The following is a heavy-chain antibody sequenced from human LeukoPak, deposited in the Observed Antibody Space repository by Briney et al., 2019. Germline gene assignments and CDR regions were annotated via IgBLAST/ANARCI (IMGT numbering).Heavy chain of an antibody. D-gene: IGHD3-9*01. CDR2: ISSNGGST. V-gene: IGHV3-64*04. CDR3: AKMLRYFDWLFDP. Sequence: PGGSLRLSCAASGFTFSSYAMHWVRQAPGKGLEYVSAISSNGGSTYYADSVKGRFTISRDNSKNTLYLQMNSLRAEDTAVYYCAKMLRYFDWLFDPWGQGTLVTVSS. CDR1: GFTFSSYA. J-gene: IGHJ5*02.